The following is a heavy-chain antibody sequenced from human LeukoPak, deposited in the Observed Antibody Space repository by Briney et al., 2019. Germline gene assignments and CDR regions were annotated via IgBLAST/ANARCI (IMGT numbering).Heavy chain of an antibody. D-gene: IGHD3-22*01. J-gene: IGHJ3*02. Sequence: PGGSLRLSCAASGFTFSNYSMNWVRQAPGKGLEWLSYISSSSSIIYYADSVKGRFTISRDNAKNSLYLQMNSLRAEDTAVYYCASVNYYDSSGYYYKYDAFDIWGQGTMVTVSS. CDR1: GFTFSNYS. V-gene: IGHV3-48*01. CDR2: ISSSSSII. CDR3: ASVNYYDSSGYYYKYDAFDI.